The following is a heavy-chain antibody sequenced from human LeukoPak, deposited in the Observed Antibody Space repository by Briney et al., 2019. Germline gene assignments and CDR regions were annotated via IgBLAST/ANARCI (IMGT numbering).Heavy chain of an antibody. CDR1: GGTFSSYA. Sequence: GASVKVSCKASGGTFSSYAISWVRQAPGQGLEWMGGIIPIFGTANYAQKFQGRVTMTEDTSTDTAYMELSSLRSEDTAVYYCATFPWGAARAFDYWGQGTLVTVSS. CDR3: ATFPWGAARAFDY. V-gene: IGHV1-69*06. J-gene: IGHJ4*02. D-gene: IGHD6-6*01. CDR2: IIPIFGTA.